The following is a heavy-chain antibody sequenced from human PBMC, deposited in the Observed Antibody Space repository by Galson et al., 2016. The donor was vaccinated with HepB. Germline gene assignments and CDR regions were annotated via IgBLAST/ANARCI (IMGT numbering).Heavy chain of an antibody. Sequence: PALVKPTQTLTLTCTFSGFSLHTSGMGVGWIRQPPGKALEWLALIYWDDDKRYSPSLESRLTSTKDTSKNQVVLIMANMDPVDTATYFCAHSNVVDAFDIWGQGTMVTVSS. V-gene: IGHV2-5*02. CDR3: AHSNVVDAFDI. CDR2: IYWDDDK. CDR1: GFSLHTSGMG. J-gene: IGHJ3*02.